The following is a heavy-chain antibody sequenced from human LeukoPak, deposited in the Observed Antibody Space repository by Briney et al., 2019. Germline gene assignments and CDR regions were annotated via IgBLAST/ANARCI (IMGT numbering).Heavy chain of an antibody. CDR2: IIPILGIA. Sequence: SVKVSCKASGGTFSSYAISWVRQAPGQGLEWMGRIIPILGIAIYAQSFQGRVTITADKSTSTAYMELSSLRSEDTAVYYCARDPVAEKDYWGQGTLVTVSS. CDR1: GGTFSSYA. D-gene: IGHD6-19*01. V-gene: IGHV1-69*04. CDR3: ARDPVAEKDY. J-gene: IGHJ4*02.